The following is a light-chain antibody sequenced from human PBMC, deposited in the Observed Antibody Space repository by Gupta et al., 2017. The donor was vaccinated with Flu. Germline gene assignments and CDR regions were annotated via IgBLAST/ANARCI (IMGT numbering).Light chain of an antibody. J-gene: IGKJ2*01. CDR1: QTISTY. V-gene: IGKV1-39*01. CDR2: AAS. CDR3: QQSYSNPPMYT. Sequence: SLSASVGDRVTITCRASQTISTYLNWYQQKPGKAPKLLIYAASSLQKGVPSRFSGSGSGTDFTLTISSRQPEDFATYYCQQSYSNPPMYTFGQGTKLEIK.